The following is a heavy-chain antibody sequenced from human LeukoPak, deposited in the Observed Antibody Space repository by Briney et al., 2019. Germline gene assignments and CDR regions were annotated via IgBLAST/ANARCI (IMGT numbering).Heavy chain of an antibody. CDR2: IKSKTDGGTT. J-gene: IGHJ5*01. V-gene: IGHV3-15*01. CDR1: GFTLSNAW. Sequence: PGGSLRLSCAASGFTLSNAWMSWVRQAPGKGLEGVGRIKSKTDGGTTDYAAPVKGRFTISRDDSKNTLYLQMNSLKTEDTAVYYCTTGYCSRTSCPNWFDFWGQGSLVTVSS. D-gene: IGHD2-2*01. CDR3: TTGYCSRTSCPNWFDF.